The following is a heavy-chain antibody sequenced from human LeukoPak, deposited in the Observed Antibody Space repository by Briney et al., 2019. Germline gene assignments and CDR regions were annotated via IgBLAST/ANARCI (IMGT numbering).Heavy chain of an antibody. Sequence: GGSLRLSCAASGFTFSSCSMNWVRQAPGKGLEWVSSISSSSSYIYYADSVKGRFTISRDNAKNSLYLQMNSLRAEDTAVYYCARDLVATVVDVWGKGTTVTVSS. D-gene: IGHD5-12*01. J-gene: IGHJ6*04. V-gene: IGHV3-21*01. CDR2: ISSSSSYI. CDR3: ARDLVATVVDV. CDR1: GFTFSSCS.